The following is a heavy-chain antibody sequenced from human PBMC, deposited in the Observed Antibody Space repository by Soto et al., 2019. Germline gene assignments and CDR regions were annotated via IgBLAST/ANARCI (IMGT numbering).Heavy chain of an antibody. CDR3: VREIVPAGSHFYYGLDV. J-gene: IGHJ6*02. CDR2: IDTVGDT. D-gene: IGHD2-2*01. Sequence: PGGSLLLSSGAFGCTFITYDVHLIRQATGKGLEWVSAIDTVGDTWYAGSVKGRFTISRENAKNSLYLQMDSLRAGDTAVYYCVREIVPAGSHFYYGLDVWGQGTTVTVSS. V-gene: IGHV3-13*01. CDR1: GCTFITYD.